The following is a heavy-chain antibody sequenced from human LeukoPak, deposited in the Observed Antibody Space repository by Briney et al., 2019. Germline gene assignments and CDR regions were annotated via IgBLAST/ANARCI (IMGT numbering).Heavy chain of an antibody. J-gene: IGHJ5*02. D-gene: IGHD2-15*01. CDR1: GGSFSGYY. V-gene: IGHV4-34*01. CDR3: ARGGIVVVAARRNWFDP. CDR2: INHSRST. Sequence: SEPLSLTCAVYGGSFSGYYWSWIRRPPGKGLEWIGEINHSRSTNYNPSLKSRVTISVDTSKNQFSLKLSSVTAADTAVYYCARGGIVVVAARRNWFDPWGQGTLVTVSS.